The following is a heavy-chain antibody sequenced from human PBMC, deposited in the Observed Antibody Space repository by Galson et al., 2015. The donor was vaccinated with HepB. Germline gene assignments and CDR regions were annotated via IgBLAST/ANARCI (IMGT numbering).Heavy chain of an antibody. Sequence: SLRLSCAGSGITFSNYWMTWVRQAPGKGLEWVSTISGAGGLMHYADSVKGRFTISRDNSKSTLYLQMTSLRAEDTALYYCTSPYYYDTDTHGYGGYWGLGTLVIVSS. CDR3: TSPYYYDTDTHGYGGY. V-gene: IGHV3-23*01. J-gene: IGHJ1*01. D-gene: IGHD3-22*01. CDR1: GITFSNYW. CDR2: ISGAGGLM.